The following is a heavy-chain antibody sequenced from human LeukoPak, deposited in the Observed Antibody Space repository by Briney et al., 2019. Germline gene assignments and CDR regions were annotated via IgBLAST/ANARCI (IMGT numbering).Heavy chain of an antibody. Sequence: PGGFLRLSRAASGFTVSSNYMSWVRQAPGKGLEGVSVIYSGGSTYYADSVKGRFTISRDNSKNTLYLQMNSLRAEDTAVYYCARVGYGDYLYFDYWGQGTLVTVSS. J-gene: IGHJ4*02. V-gene: IGHV3-66*01. D-gene: IGHD4-17*01. CDR3: ARVGYGDYLYFDY. CDR1: GFTVSSNY. CDR2: IYSGGST.